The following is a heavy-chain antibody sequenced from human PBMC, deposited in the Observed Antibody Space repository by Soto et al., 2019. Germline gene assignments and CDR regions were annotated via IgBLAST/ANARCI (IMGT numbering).Heavy chain of an antibody. CDR1: GYTFTSYG. V-gene: IGHV1-18*01. CDR3: ARDLADIVVVVAAATRTNWFGP. J-gene: IGHJ5*02. CDR2: ISAYNGNT. Sequence: GASVKVSCKASGYTFTSYGISWVRQAPGQGLEWKGWISAYNGNTNYAQKLQGRVTMTTDTSTSTAYMELRSLRSDDTAVYYCARDLADIVVVVAAATRTNWFGPWGQGTLVTVSS. D-gene: IGHD2-15*01.